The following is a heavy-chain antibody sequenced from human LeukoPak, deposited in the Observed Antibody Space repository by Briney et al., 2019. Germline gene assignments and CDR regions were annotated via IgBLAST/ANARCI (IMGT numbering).Heavy chain of an antibody. J-gene: IGHJ6*02. CDR3: ARKGITIFGVVPKTHYYYYGMDV. V-gene: IGHV1-46*01. D-gene: IGHD3-3*01. CDR2: INPSGGST. Sequence: ASVKVSCKASGYTFTSYYMHWVRQAPGQGLEWMGIINPSGGSTSYAQKFQGRVTMTRDTSTSTVYMELSSLRSEDTAVYYCARKGITIFGVVPKTHYYYYGMDVWGQGTTVTVSS. CDR1: GYTFTSYY.